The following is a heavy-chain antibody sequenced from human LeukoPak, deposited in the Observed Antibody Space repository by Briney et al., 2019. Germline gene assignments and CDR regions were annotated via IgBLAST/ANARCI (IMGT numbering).Heavy chain of an antibody. Sequence: MASEILSLTCAVSGYSISSSNWWGWIRQPPGKGLEWIGYIYYSGSIYYNPSLKSRVTMSVDTSKSQFSLKLSSVTAVDTAVYYCARTRSYGGTEFDYWGQGTLVTVSS. V-gene: IGHV4-28*05. CDR2: IYYSGSI. CDR1: GYSISSSNW. J-gene: IGHJ4*02. CDR3: ARTRSYGGTEFDY. D-gene: IGHD4-23*01.